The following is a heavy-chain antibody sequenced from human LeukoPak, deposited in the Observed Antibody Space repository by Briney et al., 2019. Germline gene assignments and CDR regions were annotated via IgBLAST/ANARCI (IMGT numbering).Heavy chain of an antibody. D-gene: IGHD3-22*01. Sequence: GGSLRLSCAASGFSVSSNYVSWVRQAPGKGLEWVSVIYSGGTTYYADSVKGRFTISRDNSKNTLYLQMNSLRAEDTAVYYCAGRYDSSGYPLHWGQGTLVTVSS. V-gene: IGHV3-53*01. CDR1: GFSVSSNY. CDR3: AGRYDSSGYPLH. J-gene: IGHJ4*02. CDR2: IYSGGTT.